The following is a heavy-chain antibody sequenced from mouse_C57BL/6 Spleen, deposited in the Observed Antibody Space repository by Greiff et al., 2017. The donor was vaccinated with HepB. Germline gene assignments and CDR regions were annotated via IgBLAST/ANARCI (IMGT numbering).Heavy chain of an antibody. CDR2: IRLKSDNYAT. CDR1: GFTFSNYW. CDR3: TAWDGFAY. J-gene: IGHJ3*01. V-gene: IGHV6-3*01. Sequence: EVKVEESGGGLVQPGGSMKLSCVASGFTFSNYWMNWVRQSPEKGLEWVAQIRLKSDNYATHYAESVKGRFTISRDDSKSSVYLQMNNLRAEDTGIYYCTAWDGFAYWGQGTLVTVSA. D-gene: IGHD4-1*01.